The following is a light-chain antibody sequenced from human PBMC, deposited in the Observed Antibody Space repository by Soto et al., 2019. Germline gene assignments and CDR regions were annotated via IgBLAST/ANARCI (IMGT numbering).Light chain of an antibody. V-gene: IGKV3-20*01. Sequence: EIVLTQSPGTLSLSPGERATLSCRASQSVGSSHLAWYQQKPGQAPRLPIYGASSRATGIPDRFSGSGSGTDFTLTISRLEPEDFAVYYCQQYGSSPWTFGQGTKV. CDR2: GAS. J-gene: IGKJ1*01. CDR1: QSVGSSH. CDR3: QQYGSSPWT.